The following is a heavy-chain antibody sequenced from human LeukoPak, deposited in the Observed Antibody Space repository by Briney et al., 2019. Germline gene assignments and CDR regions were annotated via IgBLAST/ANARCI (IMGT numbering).Heavy chain of an antibody. J-gene: IGHJ4*02. CDR2: IYYSGST. CDR3: ASPDSSGYYY. V-gene: IGHV4-38-2*02. D-gene: IGHD3-22*01. Sequence: SETLSLTCTVSGYSISSGYYWGWIRQPPGKGLEWIGSIYYSGSTYYNPSLKSRVTISVDTSKNQFSLKLSSVTAADTAVYYCASPDSSGYYYWGQGTLVTVSS. CDR1: GYSISSGYY.